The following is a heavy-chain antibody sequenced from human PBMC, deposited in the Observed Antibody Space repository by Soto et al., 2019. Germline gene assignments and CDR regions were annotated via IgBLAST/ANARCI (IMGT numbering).Heavy chain of an antibody. V-gene: IGHV1-69*08. CDR3: AGDPDSHYNDSHASSYP. D-gene: IGHD4-4*01. CDR2: IIPIIGII. J-gene: IGHJ5*02. CDR1: GGTFSTYT. Sequence: QVQLVQSGAEVKKPGSSVKVSCKASGGTFSTYTITWVRQAPGQGLEWMGRIIPIIGIINYAQKFQGRVTISAEXFXGTXYMELIGLRSDDTAVYYCAGDPDSHYNDSHASSYPWGQGTLVTVSS.